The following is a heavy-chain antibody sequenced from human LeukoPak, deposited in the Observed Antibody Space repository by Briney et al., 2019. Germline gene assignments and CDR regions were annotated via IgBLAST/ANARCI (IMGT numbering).Heavy chain of an antibody. CDR3: AKAHSSGWYYNYYYMDV. Sequence: GGSLRLSWAASGFTFSSYAMSWVRQAPGKGLEWVSAISGSGGSTYYADSVKGRFTISRDNSKNTLYLQMNSLRAEDTAVYYCAKAHSSGWYYNYYYMDVWGKGTTVTVSS. V-gene: IGHV3-23*01. D-gene: IGHD6-19*01. CDR2: ISGSGGST. J-gene: IGHJ6*03. CDR1: GFTFSSYA.